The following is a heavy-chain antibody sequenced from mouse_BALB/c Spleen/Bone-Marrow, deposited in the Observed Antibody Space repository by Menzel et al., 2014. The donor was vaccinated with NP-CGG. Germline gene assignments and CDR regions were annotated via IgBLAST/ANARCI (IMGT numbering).Heavy chain of an antibody. CDR1: GYTFTNYR. V-gene: IGHV1-63*02. D-gene: IGHD2-4*01. J-gene: IGHJ4*01. Sequence: QVQLKQSGAELVRPGTSVKISCKASGYTFTNYRLGWVKQRPGHGLEWIGDIYPGGGYTDYNEKFKGKATLTADTSSSTAYMQLSSLTSEDSAVYFCARDMITTRAMDYWGQGTSVTVSS. CDR3: ARDMITTRAMDY. CDR2: IYPGGGYT.